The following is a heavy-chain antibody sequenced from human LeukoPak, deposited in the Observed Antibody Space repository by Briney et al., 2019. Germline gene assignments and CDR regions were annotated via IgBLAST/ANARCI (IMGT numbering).Heavy chain of an antibody. CDR2: INYSGNT. CDR3: ASPSISSSTYDY. J-gene: IGHJ4*02. Sequence: SETLSLTCTVSGGSISSSTYYWGWIHQPPGKGLEWIGSINYSGNTYYNPSLKSRVTISVDTSNNQFSLKVSSVTAADTAVYYCASPSISSSTYDYWGQGTLVTVSS. V-gene: IGHV4-39*01. D-gene: IGHD6-6*01. CDR1: GGSISSSTYY.